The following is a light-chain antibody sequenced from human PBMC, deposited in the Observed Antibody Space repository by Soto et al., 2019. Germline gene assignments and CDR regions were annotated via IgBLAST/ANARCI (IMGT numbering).Light chain of an antibody. CDR3: QQYVSSVT. CDR2: GAS. J-gene: IGKJ1*01. V-gene: IGKV3-20*01. Sequence: EIVLTQSPGSLSLSPGEKATLSCRASQSVDSSFFAWYQQKHGQAPRLIIYGASNSATGIPDRFSGSGSGTDFTLTISRLEPEHFPVYYCQQYVSSVTFGQGTMVEIK. CDR1: QSVDSSF.